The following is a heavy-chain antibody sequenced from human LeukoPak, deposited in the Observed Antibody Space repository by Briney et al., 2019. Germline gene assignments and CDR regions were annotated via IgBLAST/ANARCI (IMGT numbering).Heavy chain of an antibody. Sequence: SETLSLTRAVYGGSFSGYYWSWIRQPPGKGLEWIGEINHSGSTNYNPSLKSRVTISVDTSKNQFSLKLSSVTAADTAVYYCARLRGYCSGGSCYSLSYYFDYWGQGTLVTVSS. J-gene: IGHJ4*02. V-gene: IGHV4-34*01. CDR2: INHSGST. D-gene: IGHD2-15*01. CDR3: ARLRGYCSGGSCYSLSYYFDY. CDR1: GGSFSGYY.